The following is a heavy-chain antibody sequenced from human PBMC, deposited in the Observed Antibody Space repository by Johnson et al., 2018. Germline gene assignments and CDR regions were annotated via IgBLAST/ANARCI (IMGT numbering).Heavy chain of an antibody. Sequence: QVRLVQAGGGLVKPGVSLRLSCAASGFTFSDYYMSWIRQAPGKGLEWVSYISSSGSTIYDADSVKGRFTISRDKAKNSLYLQMNSRRAEETALYYGARGAYSGYDSPIYGWDVWGQGTTVTVSS. CDR2: ISSSGSTI. V-gene: IGHV3-11*01. J-gene: IGHJ6*02. D-gene: IGHD5-12*01. CDR3: ARGAYSGYDSPIYGWDV. CDR1: GFTFSDYY.